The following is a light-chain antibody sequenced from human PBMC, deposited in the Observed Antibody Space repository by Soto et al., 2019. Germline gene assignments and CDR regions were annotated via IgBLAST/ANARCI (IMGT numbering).Light chain of an antibody. V-gene: IGLV1-51*01. CDR1: SSNIGNNY. CDR3: GTWDSRLNAWV. CDR2: DNN. Sequence: QSALTQPPSVSAAPGQKVTISCSGSSSNIGNNYVSWYQQLPGTAPKLLIYDNNKRPSGIPDRFSGSKSGTSATLGITGLQTGDEADFYCGTWDSRLNAWVFGGGTKLTVL. J-gene: IGLJ3*02.